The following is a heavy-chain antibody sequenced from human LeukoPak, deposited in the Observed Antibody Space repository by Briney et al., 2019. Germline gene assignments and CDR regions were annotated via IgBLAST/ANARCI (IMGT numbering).Heavy chain of an antibody. Sequence: SGPTLVNPTQTLTLTCTFSGFSLSTSGVGVGWIRQPPGKALEWLALIYWDDDKRYSPSLKSRLTITKDTSKNQVVLTMTNMDPVDTATYYCAHRPRIPTVTTSWFDPWGQGTLVTVSS. D-gene: IGHD4-11*01. CDR2: IYWDDDK. J-gene: IGHJ5*02. CDR1: GFSLSTSGVG. V-gene: IGHV2-5*02. CDR3: AHRPRIPTVTTSWFDP.